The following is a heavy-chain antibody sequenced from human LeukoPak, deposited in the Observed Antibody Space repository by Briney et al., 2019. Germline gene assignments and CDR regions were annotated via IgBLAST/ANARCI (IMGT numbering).Heavy chain of an antibody. V-gene: IGHV4-4*08. J-gene: IGHJ4*02. D-gene: IGHD6-13*01. CDR3: ARGVYIAAAQYGY. Sequence: SETLSLTCTVSGGSISTYYWSWIRQAPGAGLQWIGYLYTTTTNYNPSLKRRVTISADTSKNQFSLRLNSVTAADTAVYYCARGVYIAAAQYGYWGQGTLVTVSS. CDR2: LYTTTT. CDR1: GGSISTYY.